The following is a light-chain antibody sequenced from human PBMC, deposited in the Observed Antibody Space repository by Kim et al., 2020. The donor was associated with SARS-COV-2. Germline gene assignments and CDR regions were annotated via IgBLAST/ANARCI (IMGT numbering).Light chain of an antibody. Sequence: SEKLTCTLGSGQMSYAIARNQQQAGKDLRYLMKLNKDGRPRKEDGIPERCSGSSTGAGRYGAVTSLQSEDEADNYCQTWDTGIVVFGGGTQLTVL. CDR1: SGQMSYA. CDR3: QTWDTGIVV. V-gene: IGLV4-69*01. CDR2: LNKDGRP. J-gene: IGLJ2*01.